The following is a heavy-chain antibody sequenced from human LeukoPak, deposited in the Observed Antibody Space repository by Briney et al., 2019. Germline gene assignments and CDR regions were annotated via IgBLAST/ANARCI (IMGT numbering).Heavy chain of an antibody. CDR1: GYSFTSYW. J-gene: IGHJ5*02. D-gene: IGHD3-16*01. CDR2: IYPGDSDT. V-gene: IGHV5-51*01. CDR3: ARHASFASLRYNWFDP. Sequence: RGESLKISCKGSGYSFTSYWIAWVRQMPGKALDWMGIIYPGDSDTRYSPSFQGQVTISADKSISTAYLQWDNLKASDSAMYYCARHASFASLRYNWFDPWGQGTLVTVSS.